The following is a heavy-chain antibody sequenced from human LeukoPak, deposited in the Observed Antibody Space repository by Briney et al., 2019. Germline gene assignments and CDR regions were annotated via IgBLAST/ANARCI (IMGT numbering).Heavy chain of an antibody. J-gene: IGHJ4*02. CDR3: AKDRAIAARSVSDY. CDR2: ISASDDNT. Sequence: GGSLRLSCAASGFTFITYAMSWVRQAPGKGLEWVSTISASDDNTYYADSVKGRFTISRDNCKNTVYLQMNNLRAEDSAVYYCAKDRAIAARSVSDYWGQGTLVTVSS. V-gene: IGHV3-23*01. D-gene: IGHD6-6*01. CDR1: GFTFITYA.